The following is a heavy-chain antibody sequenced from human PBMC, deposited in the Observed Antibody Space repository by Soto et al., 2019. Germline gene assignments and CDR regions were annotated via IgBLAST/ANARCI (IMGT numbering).Heavy chain of an antibody. CDR2: IYYSGST. V-gene: IGHV4-39*01. CDR1: GGSISSSSYY. Sequence: SETLSLTCTFSGGSISSSSYYWGWIRQPPGKGLEWIGSIYYSGSTYYNPSLKSRVTISVDTSKNQFSLKLSSVTAADTAVYYCARTDLNWFDPWGQGTLVTVSS. J-gene: IGHJ5*02. CDR3: ARTDLNWFDP.